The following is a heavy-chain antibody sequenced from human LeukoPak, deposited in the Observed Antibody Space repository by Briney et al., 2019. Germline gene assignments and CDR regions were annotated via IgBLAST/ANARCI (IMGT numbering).Heavy chain of an antibody. CDR2: IYYSGST. V-gene: IGHV4-59*01. CDR1: GGSISSYY. Sequence: SETLSLTCTVSGGSISSYYWSWIRQPPGKGLEWIGYIYYSGSTNYNPSLKSRVTISVDTSKNQFSLKLSSVTAADTAVYYRARRNTAMVLRGWFDPWGQGTLVTVSS. J-gene: IGHJ5*02. D-gene: IGHD5-18*01. CDR3: ARRNTAMVLRGWFDP.